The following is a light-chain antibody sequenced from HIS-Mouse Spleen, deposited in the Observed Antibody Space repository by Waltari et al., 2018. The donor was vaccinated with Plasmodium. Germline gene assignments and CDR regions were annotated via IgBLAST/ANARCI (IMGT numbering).Light chain of an antibody. V-gene: IGKV1-39*01. CDR2: AAS. J-gene: IGKJ1*01. CDR1: QSISSY. Sequence: DIQMTQSLSSLSASVGDRVTITCRASQSISSYLNWYQQKPGKAPNLLIYAASSLQSGVPSRFSGSGSGTEFTLTISSLQPEDFATYYCQQSYSTWTFGQGTKVEIK. CDR3: QQSYSTWT.